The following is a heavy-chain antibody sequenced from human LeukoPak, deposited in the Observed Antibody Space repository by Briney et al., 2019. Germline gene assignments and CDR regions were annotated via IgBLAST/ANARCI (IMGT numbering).Heavy chain of an antibody. D-gene: IGHD3-10*01. CDR2: IYSGGST. CDR1: GFTVSSNY. V-gene: IGHV3-66*01. Sequence: GGSLRLSCAASGFTVSSNYMSWVRQAPGKGLEWVSVIYSGGSTYYADSVKGRFTISRDNSKNTLYLQMNSLRAEDTAVYYCAKTYYYGSGSYPAYMDVWGQGTTVTVS. CDR3: AKTYYYGSGSYPAYMDV. J-gene: IGHJ6*02.